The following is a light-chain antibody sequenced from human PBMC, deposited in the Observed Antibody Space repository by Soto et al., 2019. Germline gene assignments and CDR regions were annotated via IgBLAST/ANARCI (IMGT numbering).Light chain of an antibody. CDR2: AAS. CDR1: QGIRND. Sequence: AIQMTQSPSSLSASVGDRVIITCRSSQGIRNDIGWYQQKPGKTPSLLIYAASSLQGGVPSRFSGSGSGTEFTLTISCLQSEDFATYYCQQYYSYPLTFGGGTKVDIK. V-gene: IGKV1-6*01. J-gene: IGKJ4*01. CDR3: QQYYSYPLT.